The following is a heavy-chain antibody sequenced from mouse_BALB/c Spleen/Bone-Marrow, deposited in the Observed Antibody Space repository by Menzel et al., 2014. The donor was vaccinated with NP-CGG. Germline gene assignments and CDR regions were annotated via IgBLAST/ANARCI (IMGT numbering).Heavy chain of an antibody. CDR1: GYTFTSFY. CDR3: TRRSLLSDYYALDY. CDR2: INPSNGCT. D-gene: IGHD6-1*01. V-gene: IGHV1S81*02. J-gene: IGHJ4*01. Sequence: VQLQQSGAELVKPGASVKLFCKASGYTFTSFYMYWVKQRPGQGLEWIGDINPSNGCTNFNEKFRKKATLTVDTSSSTAYMEFSSLTSEDSAVYYCTRRSLLSDYYALDYWGQGTSVTVSS.